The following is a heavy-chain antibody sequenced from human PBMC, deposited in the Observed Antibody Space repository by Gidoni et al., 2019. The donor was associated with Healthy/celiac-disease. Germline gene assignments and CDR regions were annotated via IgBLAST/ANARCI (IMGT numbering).Heavy chain of an antibody. CDR1: GGSFSGYY. Sequence: QVQLQQWGAGLLKPSETLSLTCAVYGGSFSGYYWSWIRQPPGKGLEWMGEIKQSGSTNYNPSLKSRVTRSVDTSKNQFSLKLSSVTAADTAVYYCARGYSYGYALDIWGQGTMVTVSS. V-gene: IGHV4-34*01. D-gene: IGHD5-18*01. CDR3: ARGYSYGYALDI. J-gene: IGHJ3*02. CDR2: IKQSGST.